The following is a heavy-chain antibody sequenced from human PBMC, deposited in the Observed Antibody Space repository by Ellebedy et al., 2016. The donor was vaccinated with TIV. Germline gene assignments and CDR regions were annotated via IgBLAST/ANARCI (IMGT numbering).Heavy chain of an antibody. V-gene: IGHV3-7*01. Sequence: GESLKISXAASGFTFSTYGMSWVRQAPGEGLEWVANINQGGSHVYYVDSVMDRFTISRDNAKNSLYLQMNSLSAEDTAVYYCYGRGDFDYWGQGTLVTVSS. CDR1: GFTFSTYG. CDR2: INQGGSHV. J-gene: IGHJ4*02. D-gene: IGHD4-17*01. CDR3: YGRGDFDY.